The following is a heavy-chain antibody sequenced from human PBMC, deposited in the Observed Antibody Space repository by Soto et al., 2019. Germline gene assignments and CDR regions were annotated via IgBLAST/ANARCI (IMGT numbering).Heavy chain of an antibody. CDR3: ARAVKSRGFDY. D-gene: IGHD3-10*01. Sequence: QVQLVESGGGVVQPGRSLRLSCAASGFTFSSYGMHWVRQAPGKGLEWVAVIWYDGSNKYYADSVKGRFTISRDNSKNTLYLQMNSLRVEDTAVYYCARAVKSRGFDYWGQGTLVTVSS. V-gene: IGHV3-33*01. CDR2: IWYDGSNK. J-gene: IGHJ4*02. CDR1: GFTFSSYG.